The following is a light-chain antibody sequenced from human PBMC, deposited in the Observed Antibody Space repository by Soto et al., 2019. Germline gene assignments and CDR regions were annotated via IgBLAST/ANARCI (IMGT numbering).Light chain of an antibody. Sequence: DIQMTQSPSSLSASVGDRVTITCRASQSISSYLNWYQQKPGKAPKLLISAASSLQSGVPSRFSGSVSGTDFPLTISSLQPEDLATYSCQQRYSTPRTFGQGTKVEIK. CDR1: QSISSY. CDR3: QQRYSTPRT. V-gene: IGKV1-39*01. CDR2: AAS. J-gene: IGKJ1*01.